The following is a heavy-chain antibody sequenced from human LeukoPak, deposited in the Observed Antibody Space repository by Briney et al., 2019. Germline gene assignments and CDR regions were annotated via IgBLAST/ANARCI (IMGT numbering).Heavy chain of an antibody. D-gene: IGHD4-11*01. CDR2: IYSGDSNT. V-gene: IGHV5-51*01. CDR3: ARLSATVHYNGFDP. J-gene: IGHJ5*02. CDR1: GYIFTSYR. Sequence: GEALKISCKGSGYIFTSYRIGWVRQMPGKGLEWMGIIYSGDSNTRYSPSFQGQVTISADKSISTAYLQRSSLKAADTAVYYWARLSATVHYNGFDPWGQGPLVTVSS.